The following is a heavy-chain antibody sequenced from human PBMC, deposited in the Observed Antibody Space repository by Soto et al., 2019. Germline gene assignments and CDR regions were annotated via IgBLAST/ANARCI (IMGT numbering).Heavy chain of an antibody. CDR1: GFTFGDYA. CDR2: IRSKAYGGTT. Sequence: GSLRLSCTASGFTFGDYAMSWVRQAPGKGLEWVGFIRSKAYGGTTEYAASVKGRFTISRDDSKSIAYLQMNSLKTEDTAVYYCTSLHDYGGYFDYWGQGTLVTVSS. CDR3: TSLHDYGGYFDY. D-gene: IGHD4-17*01. J-gene: IGHJ4*02. V-gene: IGHV3-49*04.